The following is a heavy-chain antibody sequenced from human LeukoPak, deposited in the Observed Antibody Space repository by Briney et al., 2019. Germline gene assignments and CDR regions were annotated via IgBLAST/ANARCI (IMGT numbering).Heavy chain of an antibody. CDR1: GFTFSSYA. J-gene: IGHJ4*02. CDR2: ISGSGGST. Sequence: GGSLRLSCAASGFTFSSYAMSWVRQAPGKGLEWVSAISGSGGSTYYADSVKGRFTISRDNSKNTLYLQMNSLRAEDTAVYYCAKVKGDGDFFNYFDYWGQGTLVTVSS. D-gene: IGHD4-17*01. CDR3: AKVKGDGDFFNYFDY. V-gene: IGHV3-23*01.